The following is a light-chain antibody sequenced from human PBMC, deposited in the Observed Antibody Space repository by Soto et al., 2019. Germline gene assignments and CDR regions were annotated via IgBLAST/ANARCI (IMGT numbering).Light chain of an antibody. V-gene: IGLV2-14*01. Sequence: QSALTQPASVSWSPGQSITISCTGTSSDVGGHNYVSWYQQHPGKAPKLMIYDVSNRPSGVSNRFSGSKSGNTASLTISGLQAEDEADYYCSSYTSSSTEVFGTGTKVTVL. CDR3: SSYTSSSTEV. CDR1: SSDVGGHNY. CDR2: DVS. J-gene: IGLJ1*01.